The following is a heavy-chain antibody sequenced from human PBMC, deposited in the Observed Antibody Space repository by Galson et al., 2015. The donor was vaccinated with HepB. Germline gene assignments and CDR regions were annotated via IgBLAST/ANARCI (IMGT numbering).Heavy chain of an antibody. Sequence: SLRLSCAASGFTFSSYWMSWVRQAPGKGLEWVANIKQDGSEKYYVDSVKGRFSISRDNAKNSLYLQMNSLRAEDTAVYYCARDSPRYDSRGYYLDYWGQGSLVTVSS. CDR2: IKQDGSEK. D-gene: IGHD3-22*01. J-gene: IGHJ4*02. CDR1: GFTFSSYW. V-gene: IGHV3-7*01. CDR3: ARDSPRYDSRGYYLDY.